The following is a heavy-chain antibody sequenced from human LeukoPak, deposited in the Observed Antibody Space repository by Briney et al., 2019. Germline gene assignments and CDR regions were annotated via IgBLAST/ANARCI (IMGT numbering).Heavy chain of an antibody. CDR2: IIPIFGTA. D-gene: IGHD2-15*01. CDR1: GGTFSSYA. Sequence: ASVKVSCKASGGTFSSYAISWVRLAPGQGLEWMGGIIPIFGTANYAQKFQGRVTITTDESTSTAYMELSSLRSEDTAVYYGAGVAATRRVYYYYYMDVWGKGTTVTVSS. V-gene: IGHV1-69*05. CDR3: AGVAATRRVYYYYYMDV. J-gene: IGHJ6*03.